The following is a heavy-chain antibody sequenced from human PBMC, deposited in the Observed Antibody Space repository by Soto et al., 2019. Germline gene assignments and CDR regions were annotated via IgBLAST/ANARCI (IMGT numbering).Heavy chain of an antibody. V-gene: IGHV3-53*02. CDR3: ARKPPRAIQGWAFGMDV. D-gene: IGHD1-26*01. CDR1: GFTVADNY. J-gene: IGHJ6*02. CDR2: TFSGGTT. Sequence: EVQLVETGGSLIQSGGSLRLSCAASGFTVADNYMIWVRQPPGKGLEWVSTTFSGGTTKYASSVKGRFTVSRDISKNTLYLQINNLRAEDMALYYSARKPPRAIQGWAFGMDVWGQGNTVSVS.